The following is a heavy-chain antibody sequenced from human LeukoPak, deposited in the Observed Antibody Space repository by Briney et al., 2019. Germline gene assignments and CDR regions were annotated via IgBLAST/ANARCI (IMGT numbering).Heavy chain of an antibody. Sequence: PSETLSLTCTVSGGSVNSDNYYWSWIRQTPGKGLEWIGNIYYRGSTNYNPSLKSRVTISVDTSKNQFSLKLSSVTAADTAVYFCARDRSAYYYDSSGFDYWGQGTLVTVSS. CDR2: IYYRGST. CDR1: GGSVNSDNYY. CDR3: ARDRSAYYYDSSGFDY. D-gene: IGHD3-22*01. V-gene: IGHV4-61*01. J-gene: IGHJ4*02.